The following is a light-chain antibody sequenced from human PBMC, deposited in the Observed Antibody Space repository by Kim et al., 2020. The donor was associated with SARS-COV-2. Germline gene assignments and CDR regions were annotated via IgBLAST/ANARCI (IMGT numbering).Light chain of an antibody. CDR3: QQRSNWPPYT. J-gene: IGKJ2*01. Sequence: LSPGERATGSCRASQSVSSYLAWYQQKPGQAPRLLIYDASNRATGIPARFSGSGSGTDFTLTISSLEPEDFAVYYCQQRSNWPPYTFGQGTKLEI. CDR1: QSVSSY. V-gene: IGKV3-11*01. CDR2: DAS.